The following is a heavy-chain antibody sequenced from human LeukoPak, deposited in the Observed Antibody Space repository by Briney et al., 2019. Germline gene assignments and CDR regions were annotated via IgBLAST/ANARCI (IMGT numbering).Heavy chain of an antibody. D-gene: IGHD6-13*01. CDR2: TYSDGST. J-gene: IGHJ4*02. Sequence: GGSLRLSCAASGFTVSSKYMTWVRQVPGKGLEWVSVTYSDGSTYYADSVKGRFTISRDNSKNTLYLQMNSLRAEDTAVYYCARDPQSSQQLVSYWGQGTLVTVSS. V-gene: IGHV3-53*01. CDR3: ARDPQSSQQLVSY. CDR1: GFTVSSKY.